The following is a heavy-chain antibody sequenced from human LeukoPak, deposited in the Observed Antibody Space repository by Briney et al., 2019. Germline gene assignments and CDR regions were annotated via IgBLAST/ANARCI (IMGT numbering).Heavy chain of an antibody. CDR3: ATSSNAPGNH. CDR2: IGTAGDT. V-gene: IGHV3-13*01. CDR1: GFTFSSYD. D-gene: IGHD2-2*01. J-gene: IGHJ5*02. Sequence: GGSLRLSCAASGFTFSSYDMHWVRQATGKGLEWVSAIGTAGDTYYPGSVEGRFTISRENAKNSLNLQMNSLRAEDTAVYYCATSSNAPGNHWGQGTLVTVSS.